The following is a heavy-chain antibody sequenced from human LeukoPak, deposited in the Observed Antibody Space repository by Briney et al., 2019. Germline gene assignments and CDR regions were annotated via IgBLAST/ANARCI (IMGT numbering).Heavy chain of an antibody. CDR3: ARVLPYSSGWGVDY. V-gene: IGHV4-59*01. D-gene: IGHD6-19*01. J-gene: IGHJ4*02. Sequence: SETLSLTCTVSGGSIRSYYWSWIRQPPGKGLEWIGYIYYTGSTNYNPSLRSRVTISVDTSKNQFSLNLISVTAADTAVYYCARVLPYSSGWGVDYWGQGALVTVSS. CDR1: GGSIRSYY. CDR2: IYYTGST.